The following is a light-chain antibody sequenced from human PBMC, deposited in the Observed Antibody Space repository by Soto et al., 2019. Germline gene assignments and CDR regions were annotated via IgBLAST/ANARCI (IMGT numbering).Light chain of an antibody. CDR1: SSDVGGYKY. J-gene: IGLJ1*01. Sequence: QSALTQPASVSGSPGQSITISCTGTSSDVGGYKYVSWYQQHPGKAPKVMMYDFSNRPSGVSNRFSGSKSGNTASLTISGLQVEDEADYYCTSYTSSGTYVFGTGTKLTVL. V-gene: IGLV2-14*01. CDR2: DFS. CDR3: TSYTSSGTYV.